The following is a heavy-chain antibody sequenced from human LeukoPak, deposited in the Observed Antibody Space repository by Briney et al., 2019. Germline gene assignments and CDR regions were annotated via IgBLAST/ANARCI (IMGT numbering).Heavy chain of an antibody. CDR3: ARNSYAFDM. CDR2: ISSSGRTI. J-gene: IGHJ3*02. V-gene: IGHV3-48*03. CDR1: GFTLNDYE. Sequence: QPGGSLRLSCAASGFTLNDYEMNWVRQAPGKGLEWVSYISSSGRTIFYADSVKGRFTISRDNAKNSLYLQMNGLRAEDTAVYYCARNSYAFDMWGQGTMVTVSS.